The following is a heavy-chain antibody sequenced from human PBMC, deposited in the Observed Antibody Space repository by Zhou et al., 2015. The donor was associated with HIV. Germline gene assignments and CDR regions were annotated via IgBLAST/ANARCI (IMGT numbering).Heavy chain of an antibody. CDR3: ARSVYYPRYMDV. Sequence: EVHLVETGGGLIQPGGSLRLSCATSGFTVSSNYMSWVRQAPGKGLEWVSVIYSGGSTYADSVKGRFTIYRDNSKNTLYLQMNSLRVEDTAVYYCARSVYYPRYMDVWGKGTTVIVSS. V-gene: IGHV3-53*02. D-gene: IGHD3-10*01. J-gene: IGHJ6*03. CDR1: GFTVSSNY. CDR2: IYSGGST.